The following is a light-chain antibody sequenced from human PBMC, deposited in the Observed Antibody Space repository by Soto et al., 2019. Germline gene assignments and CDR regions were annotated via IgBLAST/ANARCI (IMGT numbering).Light chain of an antibody. CDR3: QQYDNSQWT. V-gene: IGKV1-5*01. J-gene: IGKJ1*01. CDR1: QGISNW. CDR2: HAS. Sequence: DIQMTQSPSTLSASIGDTVTVACRASQGISNWLAWYQQRPGKAPKLLIFHASSLESGVPSRFSGSGSGTDFTLTISRLEPEDFAVYYCQQYDNSQWTFGQGTKVDIK.